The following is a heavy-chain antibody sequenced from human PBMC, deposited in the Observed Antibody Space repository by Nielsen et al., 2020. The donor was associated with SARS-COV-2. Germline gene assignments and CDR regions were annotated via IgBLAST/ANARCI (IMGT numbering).Heavy chain of an antibody. CDR2: IFYNGNA. CDR1: GGSISSGGYF. V-gene: IGHV4-39*01. CDR3: ARHGHLRDDNEGWYFDL. D-gene: IGHD3-9*01. Sequence: SETLSLTCTVSGGSISSGGYFWTWIRQSPGKGREWIASIFYNGNAYHNPSLKSRTTIFADTSRNQFSLRVNSVTAADTAVYYCARHGHLRDDNEGWYFDLWGRGTLVTVSS. J-gene: IGHJ2*01.